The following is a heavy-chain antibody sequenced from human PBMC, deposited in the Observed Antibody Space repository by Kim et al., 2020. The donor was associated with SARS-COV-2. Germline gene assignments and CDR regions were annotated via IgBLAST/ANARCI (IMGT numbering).Heavy chain of an antibody. J-gene: IGHJ6*02. CDR3: ARGITIFGVVTNGMDV. CDR2: IYYSGST. Sequence: SETLSLTCTVSGGSISSGGYYWSWIRQHPGKGLEWIGYIYYSGSTYYNPSLKSRVTISVDTSKNQFSLKLSSVTAADTAMYYCARGITIFGVVTNGMDVWGQGTTVTVSS. D-gene: IGHD3-3*01. CDR1: GGSISSGGYY. V-gene: IGHV4-31*03.